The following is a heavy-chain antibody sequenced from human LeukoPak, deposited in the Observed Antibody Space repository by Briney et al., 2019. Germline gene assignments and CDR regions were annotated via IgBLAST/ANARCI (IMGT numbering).Heavy chain of an antibody. CDR2: IYYSGST. V-gene: IGHV4-4*02. D-gene: IGHD3-10*01. CDR1: GGSISSSNW. Sequence: SGTLSLTCAVSGGSISSSNWWSWVRQPPGKGLGWIGSIYYSGSTYYNPSLKSRVTISVDTSKNQFSLKLSSVTAADTAVYYCARNPYGSGSFIPVFDYWGQGTLVTVSS. CDR3: ARNPYGSGSFIPVFDY. J-gene: IGHJ4*02.